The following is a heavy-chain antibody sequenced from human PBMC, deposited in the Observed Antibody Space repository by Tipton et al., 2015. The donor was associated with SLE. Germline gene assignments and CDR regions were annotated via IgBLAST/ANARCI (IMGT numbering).Heavy chain of an antibody. CDR1: GFTFSSYS. D-gene: IGHD5-12*01. J-gene: IGHJ5*02. V-gene: IGHV3-23*01. CDR2: ISGSGTRT. CDR3: AKDESEEVAADWFDP. Sequence: GSLRLSCAASGFTFSSYSMSWVRQAPGKGLEWVSAISGSGTRTYYADSVRGRFTISRDNSKNTMYLQMNSLRAEDTAVYYCAKDESEEVAADWFDPRGQGILVTVSS.